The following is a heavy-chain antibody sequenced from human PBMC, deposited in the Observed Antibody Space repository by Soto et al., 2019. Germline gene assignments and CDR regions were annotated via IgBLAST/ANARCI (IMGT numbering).Heavy chain of an antibody. J-gene: IGHJ5*02. D-gene: IGHD2-15*01. CDR1: GGSISSYY. V-gene: IGHV4-59*01. CDR3: GRGGKRCSNT. Sequence: SETLSLTCTVSGGSISSYYWSWIRQPPGKGLEWIGDIYYTGSSRHNPSLKSRVTISVDTSKNQFTLQMTSVTAVDTALYYCGRGGKRCSNTCGQGSLGTGSS. CDR2: IYYTGSS.